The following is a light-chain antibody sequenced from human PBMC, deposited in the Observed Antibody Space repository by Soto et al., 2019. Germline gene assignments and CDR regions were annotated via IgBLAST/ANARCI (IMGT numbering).Light chain of an antibody. J-gene: IGKJ4*01. Sequence: EIVLTQSPGTLSLSPGERATLSCRASQSVSSSYLAWYQQKPGQAPRLLIYGASSRATGIPDRLNGSGSGTDFTLTICRLEPEDFAVYYCKQYGSSPPLTFGGGTKVEIK. CDR3: KQYGSSPPLT. CDR1: QSVSSSY. CDR2: GAS. V-gene: IGKV3-20*01.